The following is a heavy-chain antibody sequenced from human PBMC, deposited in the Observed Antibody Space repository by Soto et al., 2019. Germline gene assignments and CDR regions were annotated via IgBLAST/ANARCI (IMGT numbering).Heavy chain of an antibody. CDR1: GGTFSSYA. Sequence: QVQLVQSGAEVKKPGSSVKVSCKASGGTFSSYAISWVRQAPRQGLEWMGGVIPTFGTANYAQKFQGRVTITADESTSTAYMELSSLRSEDTAVYYCARGGFGVPYSHGMDVWGQGTTVTVSS. CDR2: VIPTFGTA. J-gene: IGHJ6*02. CDR3: ARGGFGVPYSHGMDV. D-gene: IGHD3-3*01. V-gene: IGHV1-69*01.